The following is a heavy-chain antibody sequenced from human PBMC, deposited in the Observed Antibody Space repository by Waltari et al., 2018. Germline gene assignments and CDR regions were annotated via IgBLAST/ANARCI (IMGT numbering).Heavy chain of an antibody. D-gene: IGHD2-15*01. V-gene: IGHV4-4*02. CDR1: GDSMSSTHW. CDR3: ARDRGRGLYLDS. J-gene: IGHJ4*02. CDR2: VHRSGRT. Sequence: PGLVKPSGTLSLTCAVSGDSMSSTHWWNWVRQPPGKGLEWIGQVHRSGRTNYNPSFAGRVTVSLAMSNNQFALKVISATAADTAVYYCARDRGRGLYLDSWGPGTLVNVSP.